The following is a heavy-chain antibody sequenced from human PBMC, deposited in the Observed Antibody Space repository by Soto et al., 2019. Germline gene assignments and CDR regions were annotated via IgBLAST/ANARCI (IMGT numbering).Heavy chain of an antibody. Sequence: GGSLRLSCAASGFTFSSYWMTWVRQAPGKGLEWVANIKQDGSEKYYVDSVKGRFTISRDSAKNSLYLQMNSLRVEDTAVYYCARDSGLDISVYYGNYFDYWGQGTLVTVSS. CDR3: ARDSGLDISVYYGNYFDY. CDR1: GFTFSSYW. V-gene: IGHV3-7*03. D-gene: IGHD3-22*01. J-gene: IGHJ4*02. CDR2: IKQDGSEK.